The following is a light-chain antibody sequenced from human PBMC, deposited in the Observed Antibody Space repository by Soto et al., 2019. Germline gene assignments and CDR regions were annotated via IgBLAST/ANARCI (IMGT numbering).Light chain of an antibody. CDR1: QSISTN. CDR2: GAS. Sequence: EIVMTQSPATLSVSPGERATLSCRASQSISTNLAWYQQKPGQAPRLLIYGASTRATGIPARFSGSGSGTEFTLTISSLQSEDFAVYHCRHYNSWPWTLGQGTKVEIK. V-gene: IGKV3D-15*01. CDR3: RHYNSWPWT. J-gene: IGKJ1*01.